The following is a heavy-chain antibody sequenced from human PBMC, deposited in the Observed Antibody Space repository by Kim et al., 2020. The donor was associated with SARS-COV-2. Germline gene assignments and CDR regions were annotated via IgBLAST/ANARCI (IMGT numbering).Heavy chain of an antibody. D-gene: IGHD4-17*01. CDR3: ASHYGDYEYYFDY. V-gene: IGHV4-59*01. Sequence: SETLSLTCTVSGGSISSYYWSWIRQPPGKGLEWIGDIYYSGSTNYNPSLKSRVTISVDTSKNKSSLKLSSVTAADTAVYYCASHYGDYEYYFDYWGQGTLVPVST. CDR2: IYYSGST. J-gene: IGHJ4*02. CDR1: GGSISSYY.